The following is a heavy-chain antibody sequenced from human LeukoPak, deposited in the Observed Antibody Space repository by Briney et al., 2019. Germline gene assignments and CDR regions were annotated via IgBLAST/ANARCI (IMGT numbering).Heavy chain of an antibody. D-gene: IGHD3-22*01. CDR3: AKTLSTYYYDSSGYSYAFDI. CDR1: GFTFSSYW. CDR2: INSDGSST. J-gene: IGHJ3*02. V-gene: IGHV3-74*01. Sequence: GGSLRLSCAASGFTFSSYWMHWVRQAPGKGLVWVSRINSDGSSTSYADSVKGRFTISRDNAKNTLYLQMNSLRAEDTAVYYCAKTLSTYYYDSSGYSYAFDIWGQGTMVTVSS.